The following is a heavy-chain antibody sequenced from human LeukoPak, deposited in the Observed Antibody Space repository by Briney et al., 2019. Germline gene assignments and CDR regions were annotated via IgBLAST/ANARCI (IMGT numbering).Heavy chain of an antibody. CDR3: ARASGGYGGDAFDI. Sequence: GGSLRLSCAASGFTVSNNYMSWVRQAPGKGLEWVSVIYSGGSTYYADSVKGRFTISRDNSKNTLYLQMNSLRVEDTAVYYCARASGGYGGDAFDIWGQGTMVTVSS. J-gene: IGHJ3*02. CDR1: GFTVSNNY. V-gene: IGHV3-53*01. D-gene: IGHD4-23*01. CDR2: IYSGGST.